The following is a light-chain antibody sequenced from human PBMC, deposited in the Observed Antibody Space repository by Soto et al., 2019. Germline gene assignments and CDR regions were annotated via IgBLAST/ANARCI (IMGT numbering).Light chain of an antibody. J-gene: IGLJ2*01. CDR3: SSSTSSITLV. Sequence: QSALTQPASVSGAPGQSITISCTGTSSDVGGYNYVSWYQQPPCTAPRLMIYEVSNRTSWVPDRFSGSKSGNTGSLTISGPQAEDEADDYCSSSTSSITLVFGGGPKLTVL. CDR1: SSDVGGYNY. V-gene: IGLV2-14*01. CDR2: EVS.